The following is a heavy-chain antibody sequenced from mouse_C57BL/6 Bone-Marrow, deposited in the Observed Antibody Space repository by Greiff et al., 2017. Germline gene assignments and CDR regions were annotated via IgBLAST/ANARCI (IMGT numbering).Heavy chain of an antibody. CDR1: GFTFSSYG. V-gene: IGHV5-6*01. CDR3: ARRSITTVVARGYFDV. Sequence: EVQLVESGGDLVKPGGSLKLSCAASGFTFSSYGMSWVRQTPDKRLEWVATISSGGSYTYYPDSVKGRFTISRDNAKNTLYLQMSSLKSEDTAMYYCARRSITTVVARGYFDVWGTGTTVTVSS. CDR2: ISSGGSYT. D-gene: IGHD1-1*01. J-gene: IGHJ1*03.